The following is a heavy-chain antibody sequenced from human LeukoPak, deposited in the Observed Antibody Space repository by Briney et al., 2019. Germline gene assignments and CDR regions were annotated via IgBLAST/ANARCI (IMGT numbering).Heavy chain of an antibody. CDR1: GYTFTGYY. Sequence: ASVKVSCKASGYTFTGYYMHWVRQAPGQGLEWMGWINPNSGGTNYAQKFQGRVTMTRDTSISTAYMELSRLRSDDTAVYYCARARAFPPPIIRSGHRYYFDYWGQGTLVTVSS. CDR3: ARARAFPPPIIRSGHRYYFDY. CDR2: INPNSGGT. J-gene: IGHJ4*02. V-gene: IGHV1-2*02. D-gene: IGHD3-3*01.